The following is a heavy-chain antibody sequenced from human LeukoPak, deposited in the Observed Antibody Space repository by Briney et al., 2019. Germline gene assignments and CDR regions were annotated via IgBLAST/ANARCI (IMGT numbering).Heavy chain of an antibody. CDR3: ATTPGAYYYYHMDV. CDR2: ILGSGGGT. Sequence: RGSLRLSCAASGFTFSTYVMTWVRQAPGKGLEWVSAILGSGGGTYYTDSVKGRFTISRDNSKNTLYLQMNSLRAEDTAVYYCATTPGAYYYYHMDVWGQGTTVTVSS. CDR1: GFTFSTYV. J-gene: IGHJ6*02. V-gene: IGHV3-23*01. D-gene: IGHD3-10*01.